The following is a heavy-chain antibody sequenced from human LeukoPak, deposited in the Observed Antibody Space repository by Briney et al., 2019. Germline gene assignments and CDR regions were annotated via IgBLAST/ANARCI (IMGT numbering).Heavy chain of an antibody. D-gene: IGHD1-7*01. Sequence: GGSLRLSCAASGFTFSSYSMNWVRQDPGKGLEWVSSISSSSGYIYYADSVKGRFTISRDNAKKSLYLQMNSLRAEDTAVYYCAREENYKVDYWGQGTLVTVSS. CDR2: ISSSSGYI. CDR3: AREENYKVDY. CDR1: GFTFSSYS. J-gene: IGHJ4*02. V-gene: IGHV3-21*01.